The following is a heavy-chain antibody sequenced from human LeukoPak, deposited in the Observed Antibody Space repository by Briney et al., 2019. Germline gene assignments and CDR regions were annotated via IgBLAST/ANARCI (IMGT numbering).Heavy chain of an antibody. J-gene: IGHJ4*02. V-gene: IGHV3-66*01. CDR1: GFTVRNNY. CDR2: IYSGGST. CDR3: ATGERMVRGDGVDY. D-gene: IGHD3-10*01. Sequence: GGSLRLSCAASGFTVRNNYMSWVRHAPGKGLEGVAVIYSGGSTYYADSVKGRFTISRDNSQNTLYLPMNSLRAEDTAVYFCATGERMVRGDGVDYWGQGTLVTVSS.